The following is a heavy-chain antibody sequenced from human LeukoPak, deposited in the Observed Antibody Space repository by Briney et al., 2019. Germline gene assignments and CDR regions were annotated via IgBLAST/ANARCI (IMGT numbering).Heavy chain of an antibody. CDR1: GGSISSSSYY. J-gene: IGHJ4*02. V-gene: IGHV4-39*07. CDR3: ARDGLTAMVLFDY. Sequence: SETLSLTCTVSGGSISSSSYYWGWIRQPPGKGLEWIGSIYYSGSTYYNPSLKSRVTISVDTSKNQFSLKLSSVTAADTAVYYCARDGLTAMVLFDYWGQGTLVTVSS. D-gene: IGHD5-18*01. CDR2: IYYSGST.